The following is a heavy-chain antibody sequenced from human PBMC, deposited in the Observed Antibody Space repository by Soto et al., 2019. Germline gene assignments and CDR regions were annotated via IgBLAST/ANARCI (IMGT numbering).Heavy chain of an antibody. CDR2: IIPIFGTA. V-gene: IGHV1-69*15. Sequence: QIQLVQSGAEVKKPGSSVKVSCKASGGTFRSYGISWVRQAPGQGLEWMGKIIPIFGTANYAQKFQGRVTSNAAECTNTANMELSSLRQEHTAVYYCARGMGGYRYLANWFDPWGQGTLVIVSS. D-gene: IGHD6-13*01. CDR1: GGTFRSYG. CDR3: ARGMGGYRYLANWFDP. J-gene: IGHJ5*02.